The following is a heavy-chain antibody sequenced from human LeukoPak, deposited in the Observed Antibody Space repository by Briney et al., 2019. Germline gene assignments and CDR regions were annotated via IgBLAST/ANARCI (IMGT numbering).Heavy chain of an antibody. CDR1: GGSISSSSYY. V-gene: IGHV4-39*07. CDR3: ARYDDILTAAFDY. D-gene: IGHD3-9*01. J-gene: IGHJ4*02. Sequence: SETLSLTCTVSGGSISSSSYYWGWIRQPPGKGLEWIGSIYYSGSTYYNPSLKSRVTISVDTSKNRFSLKLSSVTAADTAVYYCARYDDILTAAFDYWGQGTLVTVSS. CDR2: IYYSGST.